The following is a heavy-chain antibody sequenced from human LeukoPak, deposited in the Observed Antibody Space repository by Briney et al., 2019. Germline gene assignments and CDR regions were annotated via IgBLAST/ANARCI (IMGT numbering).Heavy chain of an antibody. CDR1: GFTFSSYS. CDR2: ISSSSSTT. V-gene: IGHV3-48*01. Sequence: GGSLRLSCAASGFTFSSYSMNWVRQAPGKGLEWVSYISSSSSTTYYADSVKGRFTISRDNSKNTLYLQMNSLRAEDTAVYYCAKRSSGWYVHSDYWGQGTLVTVSS. D-gene: IGHD6-19*01. J-gene: IGHJ4*02. CDR3: AKRSSGWYVHSDY.